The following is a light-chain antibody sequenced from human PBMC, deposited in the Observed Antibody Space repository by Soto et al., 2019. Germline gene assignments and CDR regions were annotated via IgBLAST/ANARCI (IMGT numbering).Light chain of an antibody. CDR2: DDS. V-gene: IGLV3-21*02. J-gene: IGLJ1*01. Sequence: SYELTQPPSVSVAPGQTARISCGGNNIGSKNVHWYQQKPGQAPVLVVYDDSDRPSGIPERFSGSNSGNTATLTISRVEAGDEADYYCQVWESTPDNAEVFGPGTKLTVL. CDR1: NIGSKN. CDR3: QVWESTPDNAEV.